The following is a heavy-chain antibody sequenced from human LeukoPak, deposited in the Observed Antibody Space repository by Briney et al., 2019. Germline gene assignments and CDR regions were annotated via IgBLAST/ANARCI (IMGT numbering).Heavy chain of an antibody. Sequence: SQTLSLTCTVSGGSISSGGYSWSWIRQHPGKGLEWIGYIYYSGSTNYNPSLKSRVTISVDTSRNQFSLKLTSVTAADTAVYYCARGQGGNYYLNYFDYWGQGALVTVSS. J-gene: IGHJ4*02. D-gene: IGHD1-26*01. CDR3: ARGQGGNYYLNYFDY. CDR1: GGSISSGGYS. CDR2: IYYSGST. V-gene: IGHV4-31*03.